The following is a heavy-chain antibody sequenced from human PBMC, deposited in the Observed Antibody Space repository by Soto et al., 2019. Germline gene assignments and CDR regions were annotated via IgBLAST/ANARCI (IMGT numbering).Heavy chain of an antibody. J-gene: IGHJ4*02. CDR1: GFTFSSYA. CDR3: ARDPTVLTTLYFDY. D-gene: IGHD4-17*01. CDR2: ISYDGTKK. Sequence: QVQLVESGGGMVQPGRSLRLSCAASGFTFSSYAMHWVRQAPGRGPEWVAVISYDGTKKYYVDSVKGRFTISRDNSKNTLYLQMNSLRTVDTAVYYCARDPTVLTTLYFDYWGQGTLVSVSS. V-gene: IGHV3-30-3*01.